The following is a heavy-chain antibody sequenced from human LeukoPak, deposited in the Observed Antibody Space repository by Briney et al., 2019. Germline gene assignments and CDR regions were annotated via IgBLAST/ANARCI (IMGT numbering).Heavy chain of an antibody. CDR2: ISSNGDNT. V-gene: IGHV3-64*01. CDR1: GFTVSSNS. Sequence: PGGSLRLSCTVSGFTVSSNSMSWVRQAPGKGLEYVSAISSNGDNTYYANSVKGRFTISRDNSKNKLYLQMGSLRAEDMAVYYCARDALWFGESNPLDYWGQGTLVTVSS. J-gene: IGHJ4*02. D-gene: IGHD3-10*01. CDR3: ARDALWFGESNPLDY.